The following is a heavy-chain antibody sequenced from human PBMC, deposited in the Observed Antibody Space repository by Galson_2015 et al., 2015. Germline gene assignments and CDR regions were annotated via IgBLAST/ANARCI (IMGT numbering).Heavy chain of an antibody. D-gene: IGHD6-13*01. J-gene: IGHJ4*02. CDR2: ISWDGGST. V-gene: IGHV3-43*01. Sequence: SLRLSCAASGFTFDDYTMHWVRQAPGKGLEWVSLISWDGGSTYYADSVKGRFTISRDNSKNSLYLQMNSLRTEDTALYYCAKDLHSSSWYGIDYWGQGTLVTVSS. CDR3: AKDLHSSSWYGIDY. CDR1: GFTFDDYT.